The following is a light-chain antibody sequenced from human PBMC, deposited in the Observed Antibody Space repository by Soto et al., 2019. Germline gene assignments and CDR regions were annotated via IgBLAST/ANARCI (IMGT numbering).Light chain of an antibody. CDR1: QSVSRS. V-gene: IGKV3-11*01. CDR2: DAS. J-gene: IGKJ1*01. CDR3: QQRGNLWT. Sequence: EIVLTQSPGTLSLSPGERATLSCRASQSVSRSLAWYQKKPGQAPRLLIYDASNRATGIPARFSGSGSGTAFTLTISSLEPEDFTVYYCQQRGNLWTFGQGTKVEIK.